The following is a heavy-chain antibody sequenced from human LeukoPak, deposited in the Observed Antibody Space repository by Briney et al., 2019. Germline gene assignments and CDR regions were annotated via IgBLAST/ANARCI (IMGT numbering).Heavy chain of an antibody. CDR2: IIPIFGYP. V-gene: IGHV1-69*05. Sequence: SVKVSCKASGGTFTTYSMNWVRQAPGQGLEWMGGIIPIFGYPNYAQKFQGRVTITRDTSTSTACMELRSRTSADTAVYFCARWARSLTGNNCSMPLDYWGQGTLVTVSS. CDR1: GGTFTTYS. J-gene: IGHJ4*02. CDR3: ARWARSLTGNNCSMPLDY. D-gene: IGHD1-1*01.